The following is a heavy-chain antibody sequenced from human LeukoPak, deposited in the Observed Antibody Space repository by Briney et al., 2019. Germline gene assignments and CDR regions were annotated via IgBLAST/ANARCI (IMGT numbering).Heavy chain of an antibody. D-gene: IGHD4-11*01. CDR3: ARLRGNYFPDY. V-gene: IGHV4-59*01. Sequence: SETLTLTCTVSGDSISGYYWTWIRQPPGKGLEWIGYIYYSGSTNYYPSVKSRLTISVGTSKNHFSLKLSSVTAADTAVYYCARLRGNYFPDYWGQGFLVTVSS. J-gene: IGHJ4*02. CDR1: GDSISGYY. CDR2: IYYSGST.